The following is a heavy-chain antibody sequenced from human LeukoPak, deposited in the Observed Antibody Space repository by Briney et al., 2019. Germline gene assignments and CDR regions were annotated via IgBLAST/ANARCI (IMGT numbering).Heavy chain of an antibody. Sequence: ASVKVSFKASGYTFTCYYMHWVRQAPGQGLEWMGRINPNSGGTNYAQKFQGRVTMTRDTSISTAYMELSRLRSDDTAVYYCATKASYDSSGYYYVSLDYWGQGTLVTVSS. CDR3: ATKASYDSSGYYYVSLDY. CDR1: GYTFTCYY. J-gene: IGHJ4*02. D-gene: IGHD3-22*01. CDR2: INPNSGGT. V-gene: IGHV1-2*06.